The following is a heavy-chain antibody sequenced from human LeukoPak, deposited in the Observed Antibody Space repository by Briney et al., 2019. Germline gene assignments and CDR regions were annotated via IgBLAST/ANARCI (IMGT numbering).Heavy chain of an antibody. CDR3: ARDEDHWYFDL. CDR2: IIPIFGTP. CDR1: GGTLSSYT. J-gene: IGHJ2*01. D-gene: IGHD2-15*01. Sequence: SLKVSCKASGGTLSSYTISWVRQAPGQGLEWMGRIIPIFGTPNYAQKFQGRVTITPDESTSTAYMELSSLRSEDTAVYYCARDEDHWYFDLWGRGTMVTVSS. V-gene: IGHV1-69*13.